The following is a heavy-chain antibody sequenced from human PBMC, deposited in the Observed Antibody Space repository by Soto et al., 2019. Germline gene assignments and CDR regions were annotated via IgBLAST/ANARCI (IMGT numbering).Heavy chain of an antibody. CDR2: IYSGGST. Sequence: EVQLVESGGGLVQPGGSLRLSCAASGFTVSSNYMSWVRQAPGKGLEWVSVIYSGGSTYYADSVKGRITISRDNSKNTLYLQMNSLRAEDMAVYYCARYYYDRSGRFDPWGQGTLVTVSS. V-gene: IGHV3-66*01. D-gene: IGHD3-22*01. J-gene: IGHJ5*02. CDR1: GFTVSSNY. CDR3: ARYYYDRSGRFDP.